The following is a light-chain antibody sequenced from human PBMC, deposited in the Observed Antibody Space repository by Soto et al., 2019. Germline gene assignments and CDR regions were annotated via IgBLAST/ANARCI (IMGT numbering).Light chain of an antibody. V-gene: IGKV3-20*01. J-gene: IGKJ4*01. CDR1: QSVTSSY. CDR2: GAP. CDR3: QQYGTSPS. Sequence: EIVLTQSPGTLSLSPGERATLSCRASQSVTSSYLAWYQQKPGQAPRLLISGAPIRATGIPDRFSGSGSRTDFPLTISRLEPEDFAVYYCQQYGTSPSFGGGIKVEIK.